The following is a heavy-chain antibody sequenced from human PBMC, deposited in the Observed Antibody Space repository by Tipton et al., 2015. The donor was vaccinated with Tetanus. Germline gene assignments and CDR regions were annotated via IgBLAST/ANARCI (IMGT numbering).Heavy chain of an antibody. Sequence: TLSLTCTVSGGSITSSTYYWGWIRQPPGKGLEWIGTFYPGGSIFYNPSFKSRATIPVDTPKNQFSLKLNSVTAADTAGYYCVRGVDRAKAGTDWGQGTLVTVSS. CDR1: GGSITSSTYY. CDR2: FYPGGSI. CDR3: VRGVDRAKAGTD. V-gene: IGHV4-39*01. D-gene: IGHD5-18*01. J-gene: IGHJ4*02.